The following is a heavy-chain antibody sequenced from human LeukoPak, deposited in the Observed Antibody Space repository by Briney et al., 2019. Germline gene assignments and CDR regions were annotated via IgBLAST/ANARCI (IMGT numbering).Heavy chain of an antibody. CDR3: ARERVNCSGGSCYHNWFDP. CDR1: GYTFTGYY. Sequence: ASVKVSCTASGYTFTGYYMHWVRQAPGQGLEWMGRINPNSGGTNYAQKFQGRVTMTRDTSISTAYMELSRLRSDDTAVYYCARERVNCSGGSCYHNWFDPWGQGTLVTVSS. J-gene: IGHJ5*02. V-gene: IGHV1-2*06. CDR2: INPNSGGT. D-gene: IGHD2-15*01.